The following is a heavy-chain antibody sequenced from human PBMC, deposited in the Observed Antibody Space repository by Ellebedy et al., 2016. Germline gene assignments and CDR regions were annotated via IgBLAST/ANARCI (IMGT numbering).Heavy chain of an antibody. Sequence: GESLKISXAASGFTFSSYGMHWVSQAPGKGLEWVAVISYDGSNKYYADSVKGRFTISRDNSKNTLYLQMNSLRAEDTAVYYCARYPGIAVAGNEGDFDYWGQGTLVTVSS. CDR2: ISYDGSNK. CDR3: ARYPGIAVAGNEGDFDY. V-gene: IGHV3-30*03. J-gene: IGHJ4*02. D-gene: IGHD6-19*01. CDR1: GFTFSSYG.